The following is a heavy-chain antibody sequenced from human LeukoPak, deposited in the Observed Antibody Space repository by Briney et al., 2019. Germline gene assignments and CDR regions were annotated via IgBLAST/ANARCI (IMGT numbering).Heavy chain of an antibody. CDR3: STTEYCSGGSCYSFGAFDI. CDR2: IYYSGST. J-gene: IGHJ3*02. V-gene: IGHV4-31*03. CDR1: GGSISNGDHY. D-gene: IGHD2-15*01. Sequence: SETLSLTCIVSGGSISNGDHYWSWIRQHPGKGLEWIGHIYYSGSTYYNPSLKSRGIISVETSKNQFSLKLSSVTAADTAVYYCSTTEYCSGGSCYSFGAFDIWGQGTMVTVSS.